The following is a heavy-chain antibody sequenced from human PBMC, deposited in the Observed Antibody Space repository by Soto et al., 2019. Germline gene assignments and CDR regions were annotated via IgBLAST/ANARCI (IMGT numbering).Heavy chain of an antibody. D-gene: IGHD6-6*01. CDR1: GFTFSSYA. Sequence: QVQLVESGGGVVQPGRSLRLSCAASGFTFSSYAMHWVRQAPGKGLEWVAVISYDGSNKYYADSVKGRFTISRDNSKNTLYRQMNSRRAEDTAVYYCARGRSIAARKNYYYGMDVWGQGTTVTVSS. CDR3: ARGRSIAARKNYYYGMDV. J-gene: IGHJ6*02. V-gene: IGHV3-30-3*01. CDR2: ISYDGSNK.